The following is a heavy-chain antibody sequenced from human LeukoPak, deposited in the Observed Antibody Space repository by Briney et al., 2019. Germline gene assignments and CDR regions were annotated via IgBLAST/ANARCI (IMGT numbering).Heavy chain of an antibody. CDR3: ARHQHGMDV. V-gene: IGHV4-59*08. CDR2: INYSGST. J-gene: IGHJ6*02. CDR1: GGSLSSYY. Sequence: SETLSLTCTVSGGSLSSYYWSWIRQPPGKGLEWIGYINYSGSTNYNPSLKSRVTISVDTSKKQFSLKLTSVTAADTAVYYCARHQHGMDVWGQGATVTVSS.